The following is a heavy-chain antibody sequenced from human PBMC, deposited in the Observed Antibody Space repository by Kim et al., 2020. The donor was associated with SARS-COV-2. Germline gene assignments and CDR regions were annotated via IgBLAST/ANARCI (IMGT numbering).Heavy chain of an antibody. CDR1: GFTFSDYY. CDR2: ISNSGSTT. CDR3: VREDSSKDHGRFDP. Sequence: GGSLRLSCAASGFTFSDYYMSWVRQAPGKGLEWISYISNSGSTTYYADSVKDRFTISRDNAQSSLYLQMNSLRADDTAVYFCVREDSSKDHGRFDPWGQGTLVTVSS. V-gene: IGHV3-11*01. D-gene: IGHD6-19*01. J-gene: IGHJ5*02.